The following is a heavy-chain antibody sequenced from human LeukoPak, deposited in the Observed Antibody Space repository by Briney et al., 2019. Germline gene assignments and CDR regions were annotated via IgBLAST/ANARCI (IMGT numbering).Heavy chain of an antibody. J-gene: IGHJ6*02. Sequence: ASVTVSCTASGYIFTSYAMHWVRQAPGQRLEWMGWINAGNGNTKYSQKFQGRVTITRDTSATTAYMELSSPRSEDTAVYYCARDLATIAVAGNYGLDVWGQGTTVTVSS. CDR3: ARDLATIAVAGNYGLDV. CDR2: INAGNGNT. D-gene: IGHD6-19*01. CDR1: GYIFTSYA. V-gene: IGHV1-3*01.